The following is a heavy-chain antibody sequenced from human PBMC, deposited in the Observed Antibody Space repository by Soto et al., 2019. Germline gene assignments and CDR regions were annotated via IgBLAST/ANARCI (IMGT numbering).Heavy chain of an antibody. Sequence: GGSLRLSCAASGFTFSDYMSWIRQAPGKGLEWVSYISSSGSTIYYADSVKGRFTVSRDNAKNSLYLQMNSLRAEDTAVYYCARVSRNYAPVGYWGQGTLVTVSS. V-gene: IGHV3-11*01. D-gene: IGHD2-2*01. CDR2: ISSSGSTI. CDR1: GFTFSDY. J-gene: IGHJ4*02. CDR3: ARVSRNYAPVGY.